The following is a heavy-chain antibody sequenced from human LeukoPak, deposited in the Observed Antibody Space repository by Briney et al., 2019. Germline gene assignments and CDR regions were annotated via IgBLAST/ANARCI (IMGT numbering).Heavy chain of an antibody. V-gene: IGHV3-21*04. D-gene: IGHD6-13*01. CDR1: GFTFSSYS. CDR2: ISSSSSYI. CDR3: AKDHRYSSSWNQFDY. J-gene: IGHJ4*02. Sequence: GGSLRLSCAASGFTFSSYSMNWVRQAPGKGLEWVSSISSSSSYIYYADSVKGRFTISRDNAKNSLYLQMNSLRAEDTAVYYCAKDHRYSSSWNQFDYWGQGTLVTVSS.